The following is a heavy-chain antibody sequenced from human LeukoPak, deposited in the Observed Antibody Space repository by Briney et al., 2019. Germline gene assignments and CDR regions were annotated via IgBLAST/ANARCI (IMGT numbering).Heavy chain of an antibody. Sequence: GASVKVSCKASGYTFTGYYMHWVRQAPGQGLEWMGWINPNSGGTNYAQKFQGRVTMTRDTSISTAYMELRRLRSDDTAVYYCARNDYRPPDSYYYGMDVWGQGTTVTVSS. V-gene: IGHV1-2*02. CDR1: GYTFTGYY. CDR3: ARNDYRPPDSYYYGMDV. D-gene: IGHD3-16*02. CDR2: INPNSGGT. J-gene: IGHJ6*02.